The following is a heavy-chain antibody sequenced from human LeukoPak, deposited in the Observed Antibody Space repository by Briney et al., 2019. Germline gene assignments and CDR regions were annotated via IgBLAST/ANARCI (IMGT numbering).Heavy chain of an antibody. CDR3: ARVGGSGYVYYMDV. D-gene: IGHD3-22*01. CDR1: GFTFDDYG. V-gene: IGHV3-20*04. CDR2: INWNGRSA. Sequence: GGSLRLSCAVCGFTFDDYGMSWLRHAPGKGVEWVSGINWNGRSAGYADSVKGRCTISRDNDKNSLYLQMNSLRGEDTALYYCARVGGSGYVYYMDVWGKGTPVTVSS. J-gene: IGHJ6*03.